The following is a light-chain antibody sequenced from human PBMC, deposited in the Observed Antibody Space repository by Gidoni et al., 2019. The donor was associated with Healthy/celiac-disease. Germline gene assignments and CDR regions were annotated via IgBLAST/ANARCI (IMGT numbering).Light chain of an antibody. V-gene: IGKV1-5*01. CDR3: QQYNSYSGT. CDR1: QGISSC. Sequence: DIQMTQSPSTLSTSVGDRDTITCRASQGISSCLDWYQQKPGKAPKLLIYDASSLESGVPSRFSRSGSGTEFTLTISSLQPDDFATYYCQQYNSYSGTFGQGTKVEIK. CDR2: DAS. J-gene: IGKJ1*01.